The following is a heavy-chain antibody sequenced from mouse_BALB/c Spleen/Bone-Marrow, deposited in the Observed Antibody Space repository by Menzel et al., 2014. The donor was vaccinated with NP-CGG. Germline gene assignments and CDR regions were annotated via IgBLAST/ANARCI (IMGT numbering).Heavy chain of an antibody. CDR3: ARAYSDDYEAWFAY. CDR1: GFTFTDYY. J-gene: IGHJ3*01. Sequence: DVMLVESGGGLAQPGGSLRLSCGTSGFTFTDYYMSWVRQPPGKALEWLGFIRNKANGHTTEYSASVKGRFTISRDNSQSILYLQMNTLRAEDSAIYYCARAYSDDYEAWFAYWGQGTLVTVSA. D-gene: IGHD2-13*01. CDR2: IRNKANGHTT. V-gene: IGHV7-3*02.